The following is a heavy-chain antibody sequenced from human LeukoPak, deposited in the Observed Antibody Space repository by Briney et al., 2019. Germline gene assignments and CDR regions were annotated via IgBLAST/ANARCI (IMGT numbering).Heavy chain of an antibody. Sequence: GGSLRLSCAASGFTFSSYSMNWVRQAPGKGLEWVSAITPSATGTYYADSVKGRFTISRDNSKNTLFLQMNSLRAEDTAVYYCTEHRRDGNNPGPFDLWGRGTLVTVSS. V-gene: IGHV3-23*01. CDR2: ITPSATGT. D-gene: IGHD5-24*01. J-gene: IGHJ2*01. CDR1: GFTFSSYS. CDR3: TEHRRDGNNPGPFDL.